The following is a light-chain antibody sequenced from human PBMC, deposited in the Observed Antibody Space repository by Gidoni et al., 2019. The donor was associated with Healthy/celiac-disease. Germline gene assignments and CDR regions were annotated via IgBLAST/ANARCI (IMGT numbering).Light chain of an antibody. Sequence: QSALTQPAPVSWSPGQSITISCTGTSSYVGGYNYVSWYQQHPGKAPKLMIYEVSNRPSGVSNRFSGSKSGNTASLTISGLQAEDEADYYCSSYTSSTSWVFGGGTKLTVL. J-gene: IGLJ3*02. CDR2: EVS. CDR1: SSYVGGYNY. V-gene: IGLV2-14*01. CDR3: SSYTSSTSWV.